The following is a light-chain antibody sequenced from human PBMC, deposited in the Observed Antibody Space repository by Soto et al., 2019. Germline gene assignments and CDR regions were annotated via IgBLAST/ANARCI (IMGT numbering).Light chain of an antibody. CDR2: SNS. V-gene: IGLV1-44*01. J-gene: IGLJ1*01. CDR1: SPNFKRNT. CDR3: QSYDSSPI. Sequence: QSVLAQPRAASESRGQWVTFSYSGRSPNFKRNTVNWYQQLPGAAPKLLIYSNSHRPSGVPDRFSGSKSGTSASLAITGLQGEDEADYYCQSYDSSPIFGTGTKVPVL.